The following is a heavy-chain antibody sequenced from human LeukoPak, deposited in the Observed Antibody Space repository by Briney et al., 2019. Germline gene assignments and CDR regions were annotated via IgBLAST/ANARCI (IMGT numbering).Heavy chain of an antibody. Sequence: SETLSLTCAVSGGSISSGGYSWSWIRQPPGKGLEWIGYIYHSGSTYYNPSLKSRVTISVDTSKNQFSLKLSSVTTADTAVYYCARSYGVIDYYGMDVWGQGTTVTVSS. CDR1: GGSISSGGYS. J-gene: IGHJ6*02. D-gene: IGHD4-17*01. V-gene: IGHV4-30-2*01. CDR2: IYHSGST. CDR3: ARSYGVIDYYGMDV.